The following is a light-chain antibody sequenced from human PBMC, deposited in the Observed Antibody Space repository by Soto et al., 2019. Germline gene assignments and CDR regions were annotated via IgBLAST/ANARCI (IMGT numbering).Light chain of an antibody. CDR2: AAS. J-gene: IGKJ1*01. V-gene: IGKV1-8*01. CDR1: QSIGDS. CDR3: QQYYSYPRA. Sequence: VDRVTITCRASQSIGDSLAWYQQKPGKPPKLLIYAASTLQSGVPSRFSGSGSGTDFTLTISCLQSEDFATYYCQQYYSYPRAFGQGTKVDIK.